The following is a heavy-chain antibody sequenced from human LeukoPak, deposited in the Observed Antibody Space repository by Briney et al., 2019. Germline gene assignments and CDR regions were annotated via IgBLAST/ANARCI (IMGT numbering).Heavy chain of an antibody. V-gene: IGHV3-74*01. CDR3: ARGGGSGYYYEFDY. CDR1: GXTFSRYW. Sequence: GGSLRLSCAASGXTFSRYWMHWVRPAPGKGLVWVSRTNSDGSSTSYADSVKGRFTISRDNAKNTLYLQMNSLRAEDTAVYYCARGGGSGYYYEFDYWGQGTLVTVSS. D-gene: IGHD3-22*01. CDR2: TNSDGSST. J-gene: IGHJ4*02.